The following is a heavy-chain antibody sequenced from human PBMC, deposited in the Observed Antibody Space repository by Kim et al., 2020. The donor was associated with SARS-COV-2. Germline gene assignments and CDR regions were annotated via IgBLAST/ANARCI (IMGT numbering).Heavy chain of an antibody. CDR3: ARAFWAAYYYGMDV. J-gene: IGHJ6*02. D-gene: IGHD7-27*01. Sequence: GGSLRLSCAASGFTFSSYSMNWVRQAPGKGLEWVSYISSSSSTIHYADSVKGRFTISRDNAKNSLYLHMNSLRDEDTAVYYCARAFWAAYYYGMDVWGQGTTVTVSS. CDR1: GFTFSSYS. V-gene: IGHV3-48*02. CDR2: ISSSSSTI.